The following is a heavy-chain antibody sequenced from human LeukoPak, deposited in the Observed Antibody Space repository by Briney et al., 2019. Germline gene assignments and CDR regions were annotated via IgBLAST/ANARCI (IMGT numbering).Heavy chain of an antibody. CDR3: ARVTDYGDYGPDY. CDR2: IYYSGST. V-gene: IGHV4-31*03. J-gene: IGHJ4*02. CDR1: GGSISSGGYY. Sequence: SETLSLTCTVSGGSISSGGYYWSWIRQHPGKGLEWIGYIYYSGSTYYNPSLKSRVTISADTSKNQFSLKVSSVTAADTAVYYCARVTDYGDYGPDYWGQGTLVTVSS. D-gene: IGHD4-17*01.